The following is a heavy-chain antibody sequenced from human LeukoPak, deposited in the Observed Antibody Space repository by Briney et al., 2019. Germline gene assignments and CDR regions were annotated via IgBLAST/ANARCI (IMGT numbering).Heavy chain of an antibody. D-gene: IGHD3-9*01. V-gene: IGHV3-21*01. CDR1: GFTFSSYN. CDR3: ARVTLTGYYAFDY. Sequence: GGSLRLSCAASGFTFSSYNMDWVRQAPGKGLEWVSSISSTSSYINYVDSVKGRFTISRDKAKNSLYLQMNSLRAEDTAVYYCARVTLTGYYAFDYWGQGTLVTVSS. CDR2: ISSTSSYI. J-gene: IGHJ4*02.